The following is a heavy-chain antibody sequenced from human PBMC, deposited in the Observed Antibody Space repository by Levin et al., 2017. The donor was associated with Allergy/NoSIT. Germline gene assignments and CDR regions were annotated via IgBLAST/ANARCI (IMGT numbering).Heavy chain of an antibody. CDR3: TRGSYCGGDCYWYY. D-gene: IGHD2-21*02. Sequence: GGSLRLSCTASGFTFGDYAMSWVRQAPGKGLEWVGFIRSKAYGGTTEYAASVKGRFTISRDDSKSIAYLQMNSLKTEDTAVYYCTRGSYCGGDCYWYYWGQGTLVTVSS. J-gene: IGHJ4*02. CDR1: GFTFGDYA. CDR2: IRSKAYGGTT. V-gene: IGHV3-49*04.